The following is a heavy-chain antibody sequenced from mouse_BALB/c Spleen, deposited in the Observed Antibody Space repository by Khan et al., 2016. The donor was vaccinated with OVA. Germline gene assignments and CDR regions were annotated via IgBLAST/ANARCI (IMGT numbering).Heavy chain of an antibody. D-gene: IGHD2-3*01. CDR3: ARWFDGYSSLYAMDY. CDR1: GFSLTTYG. CDR2: IWSDGSK. J-gene: IGHJ4*01. Sequence: QVQLKESGPGLVVPSQSLSITCTVSGFSLTTYGVHWVRQPPGKGLEWLVVIWSDGSKNYNSVLKSRLSISKDNSKSQVFLKMNSLQTDDTAMYYCARWFDGYSSLYAMDYWGQGTSVTVSS. V-gene: IGHV2-6*02.